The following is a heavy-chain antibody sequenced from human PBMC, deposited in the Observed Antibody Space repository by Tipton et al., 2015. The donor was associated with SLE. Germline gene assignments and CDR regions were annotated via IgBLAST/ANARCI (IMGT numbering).Heavy chain of an antibody. CDR2: IKYSGIT. Sequence: TLSLTCAVEDGSFSGYYWSWIRQPPGKGLAWIGEIKYSGITNYNPSLKSRVTISIDTSKNQFSLKLNSVTAADTAVYYCATNGHGETYEFFTEYLRHWGQGTLVTVSS. D-gene: IGHD5-12*01. V-gene: IGHV4-34*01. CDR3: ATNGHGETYEFFTEYLRH. CDR1: DGSFSGYY. J-gene: IGHJ1*01.